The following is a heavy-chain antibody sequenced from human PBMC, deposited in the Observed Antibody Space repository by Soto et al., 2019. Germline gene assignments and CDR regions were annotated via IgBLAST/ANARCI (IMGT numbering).Heavy chain of an antibody. D-gene: IGHD2-15*01. CDR1: GYSISSGGYY. Sequence: QVQLQESGPRLVKPSQTLSLTCTVSGYSISSGGYYYSWIRQRPGKGLEWIGYIYYSGTTYYNPSLKSRFIISKDASSNQFSLTVRSVTAAAPAVYYCGRTLKPESAIDSWGQGLLVTVS. CDR3: GRTLKPESAIDS. V-gene: IGHV4-31*03. J-gene: IGHJ4*02. CDR2: IYYSGTT.